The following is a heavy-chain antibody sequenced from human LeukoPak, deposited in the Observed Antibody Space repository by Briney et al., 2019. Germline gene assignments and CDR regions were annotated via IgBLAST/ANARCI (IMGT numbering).Heavy chain of an antibody. Sequence: GGSLRLSCAASGFTFSSYWMSWVRQAPGKGLEWVSAISGSGGSTYYADSVKGRFTISRDNAKNSLYLQVNSLRAEDTAVYYCARGSRFGVVGRDAFDIWGQGTVVTVSS. CDR2: ISGSGGST. D-gene: IGHD3-3*01. CDR3: ARGSRFGVVGRDAFDI. CDR1: GFTFSSYW. V-gene: IGHV3-23*01. J-gene: IGHJ3*02.